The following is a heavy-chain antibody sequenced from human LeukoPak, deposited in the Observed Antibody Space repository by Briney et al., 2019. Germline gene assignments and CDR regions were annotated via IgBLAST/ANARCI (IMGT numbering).Heavy chain of an antibody. CDR2: ISYDGSNK. V-gene: IGHV3-30*04. J-gene: IGHJ5*02. CDR3: AKAVGGEFDP. CDR1: GFTFSSYA. Sequence: PGRSLRLSCAASGFTFSSYAMHWVRQAPGKGLEWVAVISYDGSNKYYADSVKGRFTISRDNSRNTLYLQMNSLRAEDTAVYYCAKAVGGEFDPWGQGTLVTVSS.